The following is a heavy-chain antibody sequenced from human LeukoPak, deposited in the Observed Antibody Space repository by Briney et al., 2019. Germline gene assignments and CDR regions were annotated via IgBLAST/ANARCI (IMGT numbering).Heavy chain of an antibody. Sequence: EASVKVSCKASGGTFSSYAISWVRQAPGQGLEWMGGIIPIFGTANYAQKFQGRVTITADESTSTAYMELSSLRSEDTAVYYCARDVVEWEPNSWFDPWGQGTLVTVSS. CDR2: IIPIFGTA. J-gene: IGHJ5*02. D-gene: IGHD1-26*01. V-gene: IGHV1-69*13. CDR3: ARDVVEWEPNSWFDP. CDR1: GGTFSSYA.